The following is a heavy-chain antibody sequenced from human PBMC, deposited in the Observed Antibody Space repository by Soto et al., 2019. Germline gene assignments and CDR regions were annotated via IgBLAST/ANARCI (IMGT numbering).Heavy chain of an antibody. Sequence: QVQLVQSGAEVKKPGASVKVSCKASGYTFTSYGISWVRQAPGQGLEWMGWISAYNGNTNYAQKLQGRVSVTTDTSTTTAYMELRSLRSDDTAVYYCARNMGSSGRPYYYYGMDVWRQGSTVTVSS. J-gene: IGHJ6*02. V-gene: IGHV1-18*01. CDR3: ARNMGSSGRPYYYYGMDV. D-gene: IGHD3-22*01. CDR2: ISAYNGNT. CDR1: GYTFTSYG.